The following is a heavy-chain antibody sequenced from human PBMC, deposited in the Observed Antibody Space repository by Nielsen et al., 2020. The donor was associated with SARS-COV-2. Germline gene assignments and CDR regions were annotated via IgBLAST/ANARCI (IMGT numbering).Heavy chain of an antibody. V-gene: IGHV3-30*14. D-gene: IGHD3-22*01. CDR2: ISYDGSNK. CDR3: VKDPGDSSGYYYASYYYYGMDV. J-gene: IGHJ6*02. Sequence: WIRQPPGKGLEWVAVISYDGSNKYYADSVKGRFTISRDNSKNTLYLQMSSLRAEDTAVYYCVKDPGDSSGYYYASYYYYGMDVWGQGTTVTVSS.